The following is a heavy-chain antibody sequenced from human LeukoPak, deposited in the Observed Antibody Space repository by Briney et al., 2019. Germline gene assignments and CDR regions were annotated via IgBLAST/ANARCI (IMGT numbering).Heavy chain of an antibody. V-gene: IGHV4-39*07. J-gene: IGHJ3*02. CDR2: IYYSGST. D-gene: IGHD6-13*01. Sequence: SETLSLTCTVSGGSISGSSYYWGWIRQPPGKGLEWIGSIYYSGSTYYNPSLKSRVTISVDTSKNQFSLKLNSVTAADTAVYYCAREGHSSSWYRGAFDIWGQGTMVTVSS. CDR3: AREGHSSSWYRGAFDI. CDR1: GGSISGSSYY.